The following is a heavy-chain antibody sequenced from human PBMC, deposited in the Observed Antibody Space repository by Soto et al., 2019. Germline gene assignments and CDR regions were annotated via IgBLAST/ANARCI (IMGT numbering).Heavy chain of an antibody. J-gene: IGHJ6*02. V-gene: IGHV5-51*01. Sequence: GESLKISCTGSGYSFTSYWIGWVRQMPGKGLEWMGIIYPGDSDTRYSPSFQGQVTISADKSISTAYLQWSSLKASDTAMYYCARLKLPYYYYYGMDVWGQGTTVTVSS. D-gene: IGHD2-15*01. CDR3: ARLKLPYYYYYGMDV. CDR2: IYPGDSDT. CDR1: GYSFTSYW.